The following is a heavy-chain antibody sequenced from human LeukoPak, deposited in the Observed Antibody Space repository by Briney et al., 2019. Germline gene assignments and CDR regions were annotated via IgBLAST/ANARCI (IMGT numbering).Heavy chain of an antibody. D-gene: IGHD3-10*01. CDR3: VRDISGPGDY. CDR2: IIT. Sequence: GGSLRLSCAASGFTFNNYWMNWVRQAPWKGLVWVSRIITVYADSVKGRFTISRDNAKNTLYLQMNSLRAEDSAVYYCVRDISGPGDYWGQGTLVTVSS. V-gene: IGHV3-74*01. CDR1: GFTFNNYW. J-gene: IGHJ4*02.